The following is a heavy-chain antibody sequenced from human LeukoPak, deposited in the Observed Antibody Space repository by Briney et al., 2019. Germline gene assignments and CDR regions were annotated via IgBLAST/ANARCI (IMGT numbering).Heavy chain of an antibody. CDR2: IYYSGST. V-gene: IGHV4-59*11. Sequence: PSETLSLTCTVSGGSISSHYWSWIRQPPGKGLEWIGYIYYSGSTNYNPSLKSRVTISVDTSKNQFSLKLSSVTAADTAVYYCARVVVAATPSYYYYMDVWGKGTTVTVSS. D-gene: IGHD2-15*01. CDR3: ARVVVAATPSYYYYMDV. J-gene: IGHJ6*03. CDR1: GGSISSHY.